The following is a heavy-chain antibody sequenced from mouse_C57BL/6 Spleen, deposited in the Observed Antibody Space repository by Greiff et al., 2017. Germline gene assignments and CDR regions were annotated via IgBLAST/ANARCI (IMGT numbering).Heavy chain of an antibody. D-gene: IGHD1-1*01. CDR3: ARSDYGSSYRYYFDY. V-gene: IGHV1-19*01. Sequence: EVQLQQSGPVLVKPGASVKMSCKASGYTFTDYYMNWVKQSHGKSLEWIGVINPYNGGTSYNQKFKGKATLTVDKSSSTAYMELNSLTSEDSAVYYCARSDYGSSYRYYFDYWGQGTSLTVSS. CDR1: GYTFTDYY. CDR2: INPYNGGT. J-gene: IGHJ2*02.